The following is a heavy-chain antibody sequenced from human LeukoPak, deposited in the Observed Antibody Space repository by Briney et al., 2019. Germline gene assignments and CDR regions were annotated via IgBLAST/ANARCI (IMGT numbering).Heavy chain of an antibody. CDR2: IQSDGSIT. Sequence: GGSLRLSCAASGFSVSNHWMHWVRQAPRKGLVWVSRIQSDGSITTYADSVKGRFTISRDNAKNTLYLQMNSVRAEDTAVYYCARVGGYNSFFDYWGQGILVTVSS. J-gene: IGHJ4*02. D-gene: IGHD5-24*01. CDR3: ARVGGYNSFFDY. CDR1: GFSVSNHW. V-gene: IGHV3-74*01.